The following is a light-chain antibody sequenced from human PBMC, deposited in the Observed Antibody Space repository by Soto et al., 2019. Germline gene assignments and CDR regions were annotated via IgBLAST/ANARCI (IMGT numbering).Light chain of an antibody. J-gene: IGLJ1*01. CDR2: DVS. V-gene: IGLV2-14*01. CDR3: SSCARSSADV. CDR1: SSDVGGYNY. Sequence: QSVLTQPASVAGSPGQSITISCTGTSSDVGGYNYVSWYQQHPGKAPKVMIYDVSNRPSGVSNRFSGSKAGNTASLIISGVHARDGADYYCSSCARSSADVFATGTKVTVL.